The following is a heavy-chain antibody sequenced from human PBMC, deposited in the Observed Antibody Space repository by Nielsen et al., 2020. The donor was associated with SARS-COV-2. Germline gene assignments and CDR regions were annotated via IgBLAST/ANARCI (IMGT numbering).Heavy chain of an antibody. CDR2: ISASSSNT. V-gene: IGHV3-23*01. D-gene: IGHD5-24*01. CDR3: ATGESDGYNGGVDY. Sequence: GESLKISCVASGFTFNSYAMNWVRQAPGKGLEWVSTISASSSNTYYADSVKGRFTISRDNSMNTLFLQMNSLRSEDTAVYYCATGESDGYNGGVDYWGQGTLVTVSS. CDR1: GFTFNSYA. J-gene: IGHJ4*02.